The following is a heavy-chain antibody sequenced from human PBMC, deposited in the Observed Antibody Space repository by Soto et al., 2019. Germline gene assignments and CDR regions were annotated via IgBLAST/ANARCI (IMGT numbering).Heavy chain of an antibody. CDR1: SGSISSGGYY. J-gene: IGHJ4*02. V-gene: IGHV4-31*03. D-gene: IGHD3-3*02. CDR3: ARRPPLAPRFDY. CDR2: IYYSGIT. Sequence: QVQLQESGPGLVKPSQTLSLTCTVSSGSISSGGYYWSWIRQHPGKGLEWIGYIYYSGITYYNPSLKRRVXXXVXXSKNPFSLKLSSVTAADTAVYYCARRPPLAPRFDYWGQGTLVTVSS.